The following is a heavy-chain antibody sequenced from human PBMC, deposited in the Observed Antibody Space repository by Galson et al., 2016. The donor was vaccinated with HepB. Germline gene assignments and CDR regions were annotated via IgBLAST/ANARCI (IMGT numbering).Heavy chain of an antibody. CDR1: GFMFSGSA. CDR3: TSSAYSNYIYYSGMDL. Sequence: SLRLSCAASGFMFSGSAMHWVRQASGKGLEWVGRIRSKANSYATVYAASVNGRFTISRDDSKNTAYLQMNSLKTTDTAVYYCTSSAYSNYIYYSGMDLWGQGTTVTVSS. CDR2: IRSKANSYAT. V-gene: IGHV3-73*01. D-gene: IGHD3-16*01. J-gene: IGHJ6*02.